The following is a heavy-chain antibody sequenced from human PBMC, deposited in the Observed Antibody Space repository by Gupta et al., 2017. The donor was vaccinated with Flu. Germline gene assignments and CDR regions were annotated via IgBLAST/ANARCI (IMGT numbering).Heavy chain of an antibody. Sequence: EVQLLEYGGGLVPPGGSCRLSCAASGFAFSSYRMSWLPLARGTGLEGVANIKQDGSEKYYVDSVEGRFTISRDNGKNSLYLQMNSLRAEDTAVYYCARDIEGAIARGWFDPWGQGTLVTVSS. CDR3: ARDIEGAIARGWFDP. CDR1: GFAFSSYR. D-gene: IGHD2-21*01. CDR2: IKQDGSEK. J-gene: IGHJ5*02. V-gene: IGHV3-7*01.